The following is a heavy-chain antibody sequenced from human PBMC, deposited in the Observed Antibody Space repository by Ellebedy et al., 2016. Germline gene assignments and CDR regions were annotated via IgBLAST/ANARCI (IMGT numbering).Heavy chain of an antibody. V-gene: IGHV3-9*01. CDR3: AKALRGETIRAYYGGFDF. J-gene: IGHJ4*02. CDR1: GFTFDDYA. D-gene: IGHD1-26*01. Sequence: GGSLRLSCAASGFTFDDYAMHWVRQAPGKGLEWVSSISWNSGTIGYADSVKGRFTISRDNAKNSLSLQMNSLRPEDTALYYCAKALRGETIRAYYGGFDFWGQGTLVTVSS. CDR2: ISWNSGTI.